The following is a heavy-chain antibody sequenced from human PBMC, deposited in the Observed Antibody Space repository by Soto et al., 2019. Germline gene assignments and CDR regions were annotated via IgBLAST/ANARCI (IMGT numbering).Heavy chain of an antibody. CDR1: GFTFNNYW. J-gene: IGHJ4*02. CDR2: IKQDGNEK. CDR3: TRITSLAGVY. Sequence: PGGSLRLSCAVSGFTFNNYWMSWVRQAPGRGLEWVANIKQDGNEKYYVDSVKGRFTISRDNAKNSLYLQMNSLRAEDTAVYYCTRITSLAGVYWGQGTLVTVSS. V-gene: IGHV3-7*05. D-gene: IGHD3-10*01.